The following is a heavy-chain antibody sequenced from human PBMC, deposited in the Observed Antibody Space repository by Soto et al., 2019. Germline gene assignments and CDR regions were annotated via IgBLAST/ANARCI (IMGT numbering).Heavy chain of an antibody. CDR3: ARDHGDYVVFDY. D-gene: IGHD4-17*01. V-gene: IGHV4-30-4*01. CDR1: GGSISSGDYY. J-gene: IGHJ4*02. CDR2: IYYSGST. Sequence: PSETLSLTCTVSGGSISSGDYYWSWIRQPPGKGLEWIGYIYYSGSTYYNPSLKSRVTISVDTSKNQFSLKLSSVTAADTAVYYCARDHGDYVVFDYWGQGTLVTVSS.